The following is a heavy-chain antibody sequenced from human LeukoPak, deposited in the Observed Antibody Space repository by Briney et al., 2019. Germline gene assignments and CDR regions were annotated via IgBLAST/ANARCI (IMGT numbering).Heavy chain of an antibody. CDR3: AKSGIEAAGSLVYFDY. V-gene: IGHV3-30*18. CDR2: ISLDGSNK. CDR1: GFTFSSYG. Sequence: PGGSLRLSCAAPGFTFSSYGMHWVRQAPGKGLECVAIISLDGSNKYYTDSVKGRFTISRDNSKNTLYLQMNSLRAKDTAVYYCAKSGIEAAGSLVYFDYWGQGTLVTASS. D-gene: IGHD6-13*01. J-gene: IGHJ4*02.